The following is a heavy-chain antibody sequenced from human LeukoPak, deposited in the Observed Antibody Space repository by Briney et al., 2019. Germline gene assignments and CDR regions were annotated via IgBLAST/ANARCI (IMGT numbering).Heavy chain of an antibody. V-gene: IGHV7-4-1*02. Sequence: ASVKVSCKASGYTFTRYAMNWVRQAPGQGLEWMGWINTNTGNPTYAQGFTGRFVFSLDTSVSTAYLQISSLKAEDTAVYYCARSYCTNGVCYGYYMDVWGKGTTVTVSS. CDR1: GYTFTRYA. CDR2: INTNTGNP. J-gene: IGHJ6*03. D-gene: IGHD2-8*01. CDR3: ARSYCTNGVCYGYYMDV.